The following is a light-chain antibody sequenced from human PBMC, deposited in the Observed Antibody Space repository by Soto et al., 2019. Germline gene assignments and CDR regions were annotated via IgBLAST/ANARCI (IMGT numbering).Light chain of an antibody. V-gene: IGKV3-15*01. Sequence: EILMTQSPATLSVSPGERATLSCRASQRVSSNLAWYQQKPGKAPRLLIYGASTRPTGIPARFSGSGSGTEFTLTISSLQSEDFAVYYCQQYNNWPLYTFGQGTKVEIE. J-gene: IGKJ2*01. CDR1: QRVSSN. CDR3: QQYNNWPLYT. CDR2: GAS.